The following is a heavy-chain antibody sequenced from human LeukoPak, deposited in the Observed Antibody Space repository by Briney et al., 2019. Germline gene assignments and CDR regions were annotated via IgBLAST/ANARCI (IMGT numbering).Heavy chain of an antibody. V-gene: IGHV4-61*02. CDR1: GGSISSGSYY. D-gene: IGHD2-2*01. J-gene: IGHJ4*02. CDR3: ASWGGILVPSDY. CDR2: IYTSGST. Sequence: PSETLSLTRTVSGGSISSGSYYWSWIRQPAGKGLEWIGRIYTSGSTNYNPSLKSRVTISLDTSKNQFSLKLSSVTAADTAVYYCASWGGILVPSDYWGQGTLVTVSS.